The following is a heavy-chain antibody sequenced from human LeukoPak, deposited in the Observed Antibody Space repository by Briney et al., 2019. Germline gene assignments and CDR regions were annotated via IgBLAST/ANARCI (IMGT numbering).Heavy chain of an antibody. J-gene: IGHJ4*02. Sequence: SETLSLTCTVSGASIFSDYWSWIRQPPGRRPEWIGYIYSSGTTKYNPSLQSRVTISIDTSKNQFSLKLTSMTAADTAVYFCSRLLPSRPDFYFDYWGQGALVTVSS. CDR1: GASIFSDY. CDR3: SRLLPSRPDFYFDY. CDR2: IYSSGTT. V-gene: IGHV4-4*09. D-gene: IGHD6-6*01.